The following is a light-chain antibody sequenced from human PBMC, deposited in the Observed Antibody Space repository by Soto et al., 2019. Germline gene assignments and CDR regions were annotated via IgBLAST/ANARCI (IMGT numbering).Light chain of an antibody. CDR3: QQRTDWPLT. Sequence: EIVLTQSPATLSLSPGERATLSCRASQSVSSYLAWYQQKPGQAPRLLIYDTSNRATCIPARFSGSGSGTAFTLTISSLEPEDFEVYYCQQRTDWPLTFGGGTKVEIK. J-gene: IGKJ4*01. V-gene: IGKV3-11*01. CDR2: DTS. CDR1: QSVSSY.